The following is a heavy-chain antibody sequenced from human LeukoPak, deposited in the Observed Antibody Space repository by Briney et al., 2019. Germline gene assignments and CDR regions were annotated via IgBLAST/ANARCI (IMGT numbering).Heavy chain of an antibody. V-gene: IGHV3-23*01. CDR3: AKDLYGYVSNWFDP. D-gene: IGHD5-12*01. Sequence: PGGSLRLSCAASGFTYSSYAMSWVRQAPGKGLEWVSAISGSGGSTYYADSVKGRFTISRDNSKNTLYLQMNSLRAEDTAVYYCAKDLYGYVSNWFDPWGQGTLVTVSS. CDR1: GFTYSSYA. J-gene: IGHJ5*02. CDR2: ISGSGGST.